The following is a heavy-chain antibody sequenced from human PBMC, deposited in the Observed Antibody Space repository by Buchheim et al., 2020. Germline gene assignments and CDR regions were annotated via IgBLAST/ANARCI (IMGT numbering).Heavy chain of an antibody. J-gene: IGHJ6*02. V-gene: IGHV3-48*03. CDR2: ISRSGSRT. CDR1: GFTFSSFE. D-gene: IGHD2-15*01. CDR3: ARVIPGSYYYYQGMDV. Sequence: EVQLVESGGGLVQPGGSLRLSCAVSGFTFSSFEMNWVRQAPGKGLEWVSYISRSGSRTYYADSVKGRFTISRDYAKNSLYLQMNYLRAEDTAVYYCARVIPGSYYYYQGMDVWGQGTT.